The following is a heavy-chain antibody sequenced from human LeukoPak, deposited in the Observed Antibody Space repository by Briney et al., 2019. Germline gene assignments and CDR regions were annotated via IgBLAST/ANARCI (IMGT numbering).Heavy chain of an antibody. Sequence: GGSLRLSCAASGFTFSSYAMHWVRQAPGKGLEWVAVISYDGSNKYYADSVKGRFTISRDNAKNSLYLQMNSLRAEDTAVYYCARDKEVVAATPFDYWGQGTLVTVSS. CDR2: ISYDGSNK. D-gene: IGHD2-15*01. V-gene: IGHV3-30*04. J-gene: IGHJ4*02. CDR1: GFTFSSYA. CDR3: ARDKEVVAATPFDY.